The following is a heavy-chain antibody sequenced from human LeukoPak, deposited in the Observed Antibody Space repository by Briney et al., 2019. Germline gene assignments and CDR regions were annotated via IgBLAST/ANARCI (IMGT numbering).Heavy chain of an antibody. CDR2: INHSGST. Sequence: PSETLSLTCAVYGGSFGGYYWSWIRQPPGKGLEWIGEINHSGSTNYNPSLKSRVTISVDTSKNQFSLKLSSVTAADTAVYYCARGPLGPFDYWGQGTLVTVSS. J-gene: IGHJ4*02. CDR3: ARGPLGPFDY. V-gene: IGHV4-34*01. D-gene: IGHD1-26*01. CDR1: GGSFGGYY.